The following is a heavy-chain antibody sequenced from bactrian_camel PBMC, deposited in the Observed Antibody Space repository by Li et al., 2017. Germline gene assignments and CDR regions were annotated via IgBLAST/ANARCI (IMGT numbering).Heavy chain of an antibody. CDR2: FKTYGGQV. J-gene: IGHJ4*01. Sequence: HVQLVESGGGSVQSGGSLRLSCSVSLHTYTSNCLGWFRQAAGKEREVVASFKTYGGQVDYADSVKGRFTISRDNGKNTLYLQLYSLKTEDTAMYCCTRPLTGERRQGTQVTVS. D-gene: IGHD5*01. CDR1: LHTYTSNC. V-gene: IGHV3S54*01.